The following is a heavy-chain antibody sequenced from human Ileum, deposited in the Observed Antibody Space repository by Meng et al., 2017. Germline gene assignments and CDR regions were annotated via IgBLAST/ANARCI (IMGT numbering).Heavy chain of an antibody. V-gene: IGHV1-2*06. Sequence: QVQLVQSGAEVKKPWASVKVSCKASGYTFTGYYMHWVRQAPGQGLEWMGRINPHSGGTNYAQKFQGRVTLTRDTSISTAYMELSRLRSDDTALYYCARDEGSTDSFDIWGQGTLVTVSS. J-gene: IGHJ3*02. D-gene: IGHD2-2*01. CDR2: INPHSGGT. CDR3: ARDEGSTDSFDI. CDR1: GYTFTGYY.